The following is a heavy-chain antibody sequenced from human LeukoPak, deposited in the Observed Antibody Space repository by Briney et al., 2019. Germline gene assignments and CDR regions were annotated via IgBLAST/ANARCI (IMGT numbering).Heavy chain of an antibody. CDR1: GFTFSSYG. CDR3: AKGLLWFGELLGP. J-gene: IGHJ5*02. Sequence: GGSLRLFCGASGFTFSSYGMHWVRQAPGKGLEWVAFIRYDGSNKYYADSVKGRFTISRDNSKNTLYLQMNSLRAEDTAVYYCAKGLLWFGELLGPWGQGTLVTVSS. V-gene: IGHV3-30*02. CDR2: IRYDGSNK. D-gene: IGHD3-10*01.